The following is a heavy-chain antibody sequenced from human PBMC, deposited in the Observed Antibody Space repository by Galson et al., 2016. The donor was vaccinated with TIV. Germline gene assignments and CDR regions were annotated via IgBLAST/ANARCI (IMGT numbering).Heavy chain of an antibody. Sequence: CAISGDSVSSNSAWNWIRQSPSRGLEWLGRTYYRSKWYNDYALSVKSRITINPDTSKNQLSLQLNSMTPEDTAVYYCARDRTLPGYYYNGMDVWGQGNPGHRLL. J-gene: IGHJ6*02. CDR3: ARDRTLPGYYYNGMDV. V-gene: IGHV6-1*01. CDR2: TYYRSKWYN. D-gene: IGHD1/OR15-1a*01. CDR1: GDSVSSNSA.